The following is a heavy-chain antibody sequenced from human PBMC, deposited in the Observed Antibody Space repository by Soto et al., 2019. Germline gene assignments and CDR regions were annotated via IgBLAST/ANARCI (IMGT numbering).Heavy chain of an antibody. CDR1: GFTFSTYG. CDR2: ISGSGATI. Sequence: VQLVESGGGLVQPGESLRLSCAAAGFTFSTYGMNWVRQAPGEGLEWVSYISGSGATIYYENSVRGRFTISRDNADHSLYPQMNTLRVEDTAVYYCAGDLKHNGGSLRGFDYWGQGTLVTVSS. V-gene: IGHV3-48*01. CDR3: AGDLKHNGGSLRGFDY. D-gene: IGHD4-17*01. J-gene: IGHJ4*02.